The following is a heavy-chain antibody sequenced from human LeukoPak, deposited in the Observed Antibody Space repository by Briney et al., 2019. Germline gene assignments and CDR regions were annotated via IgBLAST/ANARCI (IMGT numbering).Heavy chain of an antibody. J-gene: IGHJ3*02. CDR2: IHFRNSPI. CDR3: AKKANYYDGRGHHDDALDI. V-gene: IGHV3-48*04. D-gene: IGHD3-22*01. Sequence: PGGSLRLSCAASGFIFSTYNMIWVRQAPGKGLEWLSYIHFRNSPIYYADSVKGRFTISRDNAKNSLYLQIDSLRVEDTAVYYCAKKANYYDGRGHHDDALDIWGQGTMVTVSS. CDR1: GFIFSTYN.